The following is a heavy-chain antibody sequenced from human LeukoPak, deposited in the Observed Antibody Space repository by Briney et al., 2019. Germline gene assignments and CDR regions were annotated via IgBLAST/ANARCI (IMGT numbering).Heavy chain of an antibody. J-gene: IGHJ6*02. D-gene: IGHD3-22*01. CDR2: ISYDGSNK. V-gene: IGHV3-30*18. Sequence: GGSLRLSCAASGFTFSSYGMHGVRQAPGKGLEGVAVISYDGSNKYYADSVKGRFTISRDNSKNTLYLQMNSLRAEDTAVYYCAKEGYYYDSSGYNYYYGMDVWGQGTTVTVSS. CDR1: GFTFSSYG. CDR3: AKEGYYYDSSGYNYYYGMDV.